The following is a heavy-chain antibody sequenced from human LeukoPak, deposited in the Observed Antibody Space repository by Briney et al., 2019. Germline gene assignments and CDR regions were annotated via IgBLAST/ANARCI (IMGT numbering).Heavy chain of an antibody. J-gene: IGHJ4*02. D-gene: IGHD1-26*01. CDR3: ARSFSEKFYFDY. V-gene: IGHV4-61*02. CDR1: GDSISRGRYY. CDR2: IYASGKT. Sequence: PSQTLSLTCTVSGDSISRGRYYWSWVRQPAGKELEWIGRIYASGKTDYNPYTPSLKSRVAMSLDTSKNQVSLYLTSVTAADTAMYFCARSFSEKFYFDYWGQGTLVTVSS.